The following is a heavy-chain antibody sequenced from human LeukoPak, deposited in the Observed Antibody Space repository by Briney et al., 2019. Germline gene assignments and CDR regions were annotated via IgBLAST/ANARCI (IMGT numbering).Heavy chain of an antibody. J-gene: IGHJ5*02. CDR2: IYTSGST. CDR3: AREEYYYDSSGYSS. D-gene: IGHD3-22*01. V-gene: IGHV4-61*02. Sequence: ASETLSLTGTVAGGSISSGCYYWRWIRQPAGKGLEWIGRIYTSGSTNYNPSLKSRVTISVDTSNNQFSLKLSSVTAADTAVYYCAREEYYYDSSGYSSWGQGTLVTVSS. CDR1: GGSISSGCYY.